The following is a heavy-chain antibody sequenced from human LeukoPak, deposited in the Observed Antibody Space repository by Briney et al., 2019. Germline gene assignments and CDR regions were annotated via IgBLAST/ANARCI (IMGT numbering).Heavy chain of an antibody. V-gene: IGHV3-23*01. CDR1: GFTFSTYG. CDR3: ARVTRYSGTWYVDY. D-gene: IGHD6-13*01. Sequence: PGGSQRLSCAASGFTFSTYGMSWVRQAPGEGLEWVSAISPRGDDTYYADSVKGRFTISRDNSKNTLYLQMNSLRADDTAVYYCARVTRYSGTWYVDYWGQGTLVTVSS. CDR2: ISPRGDDT. J-gene: IGHJ4*02.